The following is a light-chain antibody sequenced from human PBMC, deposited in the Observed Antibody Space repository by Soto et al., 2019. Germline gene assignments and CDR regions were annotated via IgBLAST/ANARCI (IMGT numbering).Light chain of an antibody. Sequence: SYELAQPPSVSVAPGQTARITCGGNNIGSQSVHWYQQKPGQAPGLVVYDDSDRPSGIPDRFSDSKSGNTATLTISRVEAGDEADYYCQVWDSSSDHYVFGTGTKVTVL. CDR2: DDS. J-gene: IGLJ1*01. V-gene: IGLV3-21*02. CDR3: QVWDSSSDHYV. CDR1: NIGSQS.